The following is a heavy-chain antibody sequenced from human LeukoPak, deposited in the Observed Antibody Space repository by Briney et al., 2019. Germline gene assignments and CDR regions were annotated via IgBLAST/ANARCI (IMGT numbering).Heavy chain of an antibody. CDR2: IYPGDSDT. Sequence: GSPKISCKGFGYSFSSYWIGWVRQMPGKGLEWMGIIYPGDSDTRYSPSFQGQVSISADKSINTDYLQWSSLKASDTAMYYCARPLAVAGTTGIGYWGQGTLVTVSS. CDR1: GYSFSSYW. V-gene: IGHV5-51*01. CDR3: ARPLAVAGTTGIGY. D-gene: IGHD6-19*01. J-gene: IGHJ4*02.